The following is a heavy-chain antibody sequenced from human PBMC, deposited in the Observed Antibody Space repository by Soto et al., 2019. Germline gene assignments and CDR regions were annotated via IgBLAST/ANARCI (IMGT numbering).Heavy chain of an antibody. J-gene: IGHJ6*03. CDR3: ARGQEHIGGNYYYYYMDV. Sequence: SETLSLTCTVSGGSISSGDYYWSWIRQPPGKGLEWIGYIYYSGSTYYNPSLKSRVTISVDTSKNQFSLKLSSVTAADTAVYYCARGQEHIGGNYYYYYMDVWGKGTTVTVSS. CDR2: IYYSGST. D-gene: IGHD2-15*01. V-gene: IGHV4-30-4*01. CDR1: GGSISSGDYY.